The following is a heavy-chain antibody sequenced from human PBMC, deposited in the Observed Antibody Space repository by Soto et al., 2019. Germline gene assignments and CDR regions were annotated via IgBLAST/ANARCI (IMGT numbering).Heavy chain of an antibody. V-gene: IGHV3-30-3*01. CDR3: ARVGRLHYFDY. J-gene: IGHJ4*02. Sequence: QVQLVESGGGVVQPGRSLRLSCAANRFTFSSYAIQWVRQAPGKGLEWVAVISYDGSNKYYADSVKGRFTISRDNSKNTLFLQMNSLRSEDTAVYYCARVGRLHYFDYWGQGTLVTVSS. CDR2: ISYDGSNK. CDR1: RFTFSSYA. D-gene: IGHD4-17*01.